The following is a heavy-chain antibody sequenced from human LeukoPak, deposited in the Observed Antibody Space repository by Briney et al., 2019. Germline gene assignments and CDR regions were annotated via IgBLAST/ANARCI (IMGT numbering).Heavy chain of an antibody. CDR2: IYYSGST. Sequence: SQTLSLTCTVSGGSISSGGYYWSWIRQHPGKGLEWIGYIYYSGSTYYNPSLKSRVTISVDTSKNQFSLKLSSVTAADTAVYYCARSPYSSSWPFDYWGQGTLVTVSS. CDR3: ARSPYSSSWPFDY. CDR1: GGSISSGGYY. D-gene: IGHD6-13*01. V-gene: IGHV4-31*03. J-gene: IGHJ4*02.